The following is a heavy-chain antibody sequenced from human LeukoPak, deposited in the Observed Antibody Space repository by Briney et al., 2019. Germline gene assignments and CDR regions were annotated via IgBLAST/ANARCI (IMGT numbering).Heavy chain of an antibody. CDR1: GGTFSSYA. D-gene: IGHD3-22*01. V-gene: IGHV1-69*01. J-gene: IGHJ3*01. Sequence: SVKVSCKXSGGTFSSYAISWVRQAPGQGLEWMGGIIPIFGTANYAQKFQGRVTITADESTSTAYMELSSLRAEDTAVYYCASTHYYDSSPLWGQGTMVTVSS. CDR3: ASTHYYDSSPL. CDR2: IIPIFGTA.